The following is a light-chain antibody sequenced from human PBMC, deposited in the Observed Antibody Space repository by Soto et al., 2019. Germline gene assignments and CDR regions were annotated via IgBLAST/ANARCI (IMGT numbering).Light chain of an antibody. V-gene: IGKV3-20*01. CDR3: QQYGSSPRT. CDR2: AAS. CDR1: QSISNSY. J-gene: IGKJ1*01. Sequence: EIVLTQSPGTLSLSPGERATLSCRASQSISNSYLAWHQQKPGQAPRLLIYAASSRATGIPDRFSGSGSGTAFTLTINRLEPEDFAVYYCQQYGSSPRTFGQGTKVEIK.